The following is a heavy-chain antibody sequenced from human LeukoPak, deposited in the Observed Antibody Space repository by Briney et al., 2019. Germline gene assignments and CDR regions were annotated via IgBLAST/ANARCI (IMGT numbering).Heavy chain of an antibody. D-gene: IGHD5-18*01. V-gene: IGHV3-23*01. Sequence: GGSLRLSCAASGFTFSSYAMSWVRQAPGKELEWVSAISGSGGSTYYADSVKGRFTISRDNSKNTLYLQMNSLRAEDTAVYYCAKLGSAMVLYYFDYWGQGTLVTVSS. CDR2: ISGSGGST. CDR3: AKLGSAMVLYYFDY. J-gene: IGHJ4*02. CDR1: GFTFSSYA.